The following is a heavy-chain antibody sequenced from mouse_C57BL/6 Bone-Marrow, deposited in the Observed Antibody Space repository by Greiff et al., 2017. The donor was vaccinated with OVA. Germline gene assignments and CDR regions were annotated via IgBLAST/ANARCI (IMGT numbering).Heavy chain of an antibody. J-gene: IGHJ2*01. V-gene: IGHV5-6*01. CDR3: ARRLSSYVDY. CDR1: GFTFSSYG. CDR2: ISRGGSYT. D-gene: IGHD6-5*01. Sequence: EVHLVESGGDLVKPGGSLKLSCAASGFTFSSYGMSWVRQTPDKRLEWVATISRGGSYTYYPDSVKGRFTIARDNAKNTLYLQMSSLKSEDTARYDGARRLSSYVDYWGQGTTLTVSS.